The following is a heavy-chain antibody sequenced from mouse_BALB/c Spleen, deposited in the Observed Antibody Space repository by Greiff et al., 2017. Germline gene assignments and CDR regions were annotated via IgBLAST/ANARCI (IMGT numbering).Heavy chain of an antibody. Sequence: VQLQQSGAELVRPGSSVKISCKASGYAFSSYWMNWVKQRPGQGLEWIGQIYPGDGDTNYNGKFKGKATLTADKSSSTAYMQLSSLTSEDSAVYFCARLGYDYDGVKFCHFDYWGQGTTLTVSS. CDR1: GYAFSSYW. CDR2: IYPGDGDT. CDR3: ARLGYDYDGVKFCHFDY. V-gene: IGHV1-80*01. J-gene: IGHJ2*01. D-gene: IGHD2-4*01.